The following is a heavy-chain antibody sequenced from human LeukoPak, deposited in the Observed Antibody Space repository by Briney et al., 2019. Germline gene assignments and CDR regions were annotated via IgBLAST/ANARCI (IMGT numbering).Heavy chain of an antibody. CDR2: IYYSGST. V-gene: IGHV4-39*07. J-gene: IGHJ5*02. D-gene: IGHD3-10*01. CDR1: GGSISSSSYY. Sequence: PSEALSLTCTVSGGSISSSSYYWGWIRQPPGKGLEWIGSIYYSGSTYYNPSLKSRVTISVDTSKNQFSLKLSSVTAADTAVYYCARDAGELGGSEWFDPWGQGTLVTVSS. CDR3: ARDAGELGGSEWFDP.